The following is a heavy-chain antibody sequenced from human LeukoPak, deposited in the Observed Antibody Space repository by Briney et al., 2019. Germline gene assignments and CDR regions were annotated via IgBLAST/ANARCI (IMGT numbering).Heavy chain of an antibody. J-gene: IGHJ4*02. CDR3: ARAGTLGGFDY. CDR2: IYYSGSS. V-gene: IGHV4-59*01. Sequence: SETLSLTCTVSGGSISSYYWSWIRQPPGKGLEWIGHIYYSGSSNYNPSLKSRVTISVDTSKNQFSLKLSSVTAADTAVYYCARAGTLGGFDYWGQGTLVTVSS. CDR1: GGSISSYY. D-gene: IGHD1-26*01.